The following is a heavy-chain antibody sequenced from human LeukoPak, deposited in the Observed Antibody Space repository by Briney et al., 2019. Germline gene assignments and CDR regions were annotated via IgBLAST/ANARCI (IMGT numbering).Heavy chain of an antibody. Sequence: SETLSLTCTVSGGSFSSGSYYWSWSRQAPGKGLEWIGYIYYSGSTNYNPSLKSRVTISVDTSKNQFSLKLSSVTAADTAVYYCARSPRRIVVVTARNWYFDLWGRGTLVTVSS. CDR1: GGSFSSGSYY. CDR2: IYYSGST. V-gene: IGHV4-61*01. D-gene: IGHD2-21*02. CDR3: ARSPRRIVVVTARNWYFDL. J-gene: IGHJ2*01.